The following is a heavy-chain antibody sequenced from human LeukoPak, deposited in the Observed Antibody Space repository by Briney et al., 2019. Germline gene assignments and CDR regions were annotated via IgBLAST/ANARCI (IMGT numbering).Heavy chain of an antibody. CDR3: AELGITMIGGV. D-gene: IGHD3-10*02. J-gene: IGHJ6*04. Sequence: PRGSLRLSCAASGFTFSSYEMNWVRQAPGKVLEWVSYISSSGSTIYCADSVKGRFTISRDNAKNSLYLQMNSLRAEDTAVYYCAELGITMIGGVWGKGTTVTISS. V-gene: IGHV3-48*03. CDR1: GFTFSSYE. CDR2: ISSSGSTI.